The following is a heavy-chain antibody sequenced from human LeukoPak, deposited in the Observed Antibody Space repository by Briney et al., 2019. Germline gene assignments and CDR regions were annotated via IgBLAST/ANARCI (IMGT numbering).Heavy chain of an antibody. V-gene: IGHV3-23*01. CDR1: GFTFSSYA. CDR3: AKDRDAFLRSPDY. D-gene: IGHD5-24*01. J-gene: IGHJ4*02. CDR2: ISGSGGST. Sequence: TGGSLRLSCAASGFTFSSYAMSWVRQAPGKGLEWVSAISGSGGSTYYADSVKGRFTISRDNSKNTLYLQMNSLRAEDTAVYYCAKDRDAFLRSPDYWGQGTLVTVSS.